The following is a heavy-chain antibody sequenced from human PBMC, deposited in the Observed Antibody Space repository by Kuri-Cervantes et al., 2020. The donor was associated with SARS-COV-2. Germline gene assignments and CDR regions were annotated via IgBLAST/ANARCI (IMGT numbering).Heavy chain of an antibody. D-gene: IGHD2-2*01. V-gene: IGHV3-23*01. J-gene: IGHJ4*02. CDR3: AKAGDIVVVPAAYFDY. CDR2: ISGSGGST. Sequence: GGSLRLSCAASGFTFSSYAMSWVRQAPGKGLEWVSAISGSGGSTYYADSVKGRFTISRDNSKNTLYLQMNSLRAEDMAVYYCAKAGDIVVVPAAYFDYWGQGTLVTVSS. CDR1: GFTFSSYA.